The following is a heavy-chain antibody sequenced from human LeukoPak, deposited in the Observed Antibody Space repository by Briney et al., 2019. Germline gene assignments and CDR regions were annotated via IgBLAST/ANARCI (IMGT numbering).Heavy chain of an antibody. Sequence: GGSLRLSCAASGFTFSNAWMSWVRQAPGKGLEWVGRIKSKTDGGTTDYAAPVKGRFTISRDDSKNTLYLQMNSLKTEDTAVYYCTPCVVVPAAENFYGMDVGGKGTTVTVSS. CDR1: GFTFSNAW. J-gene: IGHJ6*04. CDR2: IKSKTDGGTT. V-gene: IGHV3-15*01. D-gene: IGHD2-2*01. CDR3: TPCVVVPAAENFYGMDV.